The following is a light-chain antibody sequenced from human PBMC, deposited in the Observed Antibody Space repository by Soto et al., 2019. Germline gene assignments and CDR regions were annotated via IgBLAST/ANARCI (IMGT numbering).Light chain of an antibody. J-gene: IGKJ2*01. CDR2: AAS. CDR3: QQYNHWPGT. Sequence: ETVMTHSPATLSVSPGERVTLSCRASQSVAKNVAWYQHKPGQPPRLLICAASTRATGIPARFDGSGSGTEFTLTISSLQSEDFAVYFCQQYNHWPGTFGQGTKVEMK. V-gene: IGKV3-15*01. CDR1: QSVAKN.